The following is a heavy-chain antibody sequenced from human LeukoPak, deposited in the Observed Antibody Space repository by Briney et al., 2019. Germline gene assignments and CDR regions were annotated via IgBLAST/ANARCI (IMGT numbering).Heavy chain of an antibody. J-gene: IGHJ3*02. CDR1: GFTFDDYA. V-gene: IGHV3-23*01. CDR3: AKGRSGSPYDAFDI. Sequence: GGSLRLSCAASGFTFDDYAMHWVRQAPGKGLEWVSTFSGSGGNTHYADSVKGRFIISRDNSNNTLYLQMSSLRAEDTAIYYCAKGRSGSPYDAFDIWGQGTMVTVSS. D-gene: IGHD1-26*01. CDR2: FSGSGGNT.